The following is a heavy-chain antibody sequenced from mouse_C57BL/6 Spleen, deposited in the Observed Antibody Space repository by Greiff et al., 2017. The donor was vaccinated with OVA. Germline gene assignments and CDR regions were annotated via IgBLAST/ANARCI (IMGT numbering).Heavy chain of an antibody. J-gene: IGHJ4*01. V-gene: IGHV1-50*01. Sequence: QVHVKQPGAELVKPGASVKLSCKASGYTFTSYWMQWVKQRPGQGLEWIGEIDPSDSYTNYNQKFKGKATLTVDTSSSTAYMQLSSLPSEDSAVYDCARRVTTSYYYAMDYWGQGTSVTVSS. D-gene: IGHD2-2*01. CDR2: IDPSDSYT. CDR1: GYTFTSYW. CDR3: ARRVTTSYYYAMDY.